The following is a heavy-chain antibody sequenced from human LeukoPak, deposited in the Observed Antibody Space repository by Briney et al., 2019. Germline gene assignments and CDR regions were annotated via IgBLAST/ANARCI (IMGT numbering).Heavy chain of an antibody. CDR3: ARAVEMATISLDDAFVI. CDR2: IIPIFGTA. J-gene: IGHJ3*02. D-gene: IGHD5-24*01. Sequence: SVKVTCKASGGTFSSYAISWVRQAPGQGLEWMGRIIPIFGTANYAQKFQGRVTITTDESTRTAYMELSSLRSKDTDVYYCARAVEMATISLDDAFVIWSEGTMVTVSS. V-gene: IGHV1-69*05. CDR1: GGTFSSYA.